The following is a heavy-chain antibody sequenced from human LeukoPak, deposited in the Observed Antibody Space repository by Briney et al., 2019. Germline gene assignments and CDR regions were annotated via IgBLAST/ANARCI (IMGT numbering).Heavy chain of an antibody. CDR1: GYTFTGYY. CDR2: INPNSGGT. D-gene: IGHD6-13*01. CDR3: ATQNNIAAAGIGAFDY. J-gene: IGHJ4*02. Sequence: ASVKVSCKASGYTFTGYYMHWVRQAPGQGLEWMGWINPNSGGTNCAQKFQGRVTMTRDTSISTAYMELSRLRSDDTAVYYCATQNNIAAAGIGAFDYWGQGTLVTVSS. V-gene: IGHV1-2*02.